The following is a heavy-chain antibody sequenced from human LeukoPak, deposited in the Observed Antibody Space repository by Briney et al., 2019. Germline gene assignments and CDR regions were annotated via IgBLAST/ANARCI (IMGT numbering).Heavy chain of an antibody. J-gene: IGHJ4*02. V-gene: IGHV3-74*01. Sequence: GGSLRLSCAASGFTFINYWMHWVRQAPGEGLVWVSHINNDGSTTTYADSVKGRFTISRDNAKNSLYLHVNSLRAEDTAVYYCARGGFCSGADCRGSFDYWGQGSLVTVSS. CDR2: INNDGSTT. CDR3: ARGGFCSGADCRGSFDY. D-gene: IGHD2-15*01. CDR1: GFTFINYW.